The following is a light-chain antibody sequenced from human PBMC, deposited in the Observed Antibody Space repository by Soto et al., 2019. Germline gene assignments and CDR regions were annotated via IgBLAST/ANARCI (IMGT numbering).Light chain of an antibody. CDR3: QQYGSSPET. J-gene: IGKJ2*01. CDR1: QSVSSRN. CDR2: GAS. V-gene: IGKV3-20*01. Sequence: EIVLTQSPGTLSLSPGERATLSCRASQSVSSRNLAWYQQKPGQAPRLLIYGASSRATGIPDRFSGSGSGTDFALTISRLEPEDFEVYYCQQYGSSPETFGQGTKLEIK.